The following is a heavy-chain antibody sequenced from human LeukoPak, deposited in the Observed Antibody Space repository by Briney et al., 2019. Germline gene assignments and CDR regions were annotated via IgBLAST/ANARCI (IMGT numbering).Heavy chain of an antibody. D-gene: IGHD3-9*01. CDR1: GFSFGDYA. J-gene: IGHJ4*02. CDR2: IRSKAYSGTT. V-gene: IGHV3-49*03. CDR3: TRAPYDILTGTTSRFDY. Sequence: PGGSLRLSCTSSGFSFGDYAMSWFRQAPGKGLEWVGFIRSKAYSGTTEYAASVKGRFTISRDDSKSIAYLQMNSLKTEDTAVFYCTRAPYDILTGTTSRFDYWGQGTLVTVSS.